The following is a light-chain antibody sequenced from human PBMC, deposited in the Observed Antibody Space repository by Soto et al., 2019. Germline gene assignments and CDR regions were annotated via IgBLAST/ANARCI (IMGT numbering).Light chain of an antibody. CDR2: DVS. CDR1: SSDVGGYNY. J-gene: IGLJ1*01. Sequence: QSALTQRRSVSGSPGQSVTISCTGTSSDVGGYNYVSWYQQHPGIAPKLMIYDVSKRPSGVPDRFSGSKSGNTASLTISGLQAEDEADYYCCSYAGSYTLYVFGIGTKLTVL. V-gene: IGLV2-11*01. CDR3: CSYAGSYTLYV.